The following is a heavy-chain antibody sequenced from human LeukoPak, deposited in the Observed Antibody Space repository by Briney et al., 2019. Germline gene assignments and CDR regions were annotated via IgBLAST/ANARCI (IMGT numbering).Heavy chain of an antibody. D-gene: IGHD4-17*01. Sequence: GASVKVSCKASGYTFTGYYMHWVRQAPGQGLEWMGIINPSGGSTSYAQKFQGRVTMTRDMSTSTVYMELSSLRSEDTAVYYCARDRLTTVTTPGYWGQGTLVTVSS. CDR2: INPSGGST. CDR1: GYTFTGYY. V-gene: IGHV1-46*01. CDR3: ARDRLTTVTTPGY. J-gene: IGHJ4*02.